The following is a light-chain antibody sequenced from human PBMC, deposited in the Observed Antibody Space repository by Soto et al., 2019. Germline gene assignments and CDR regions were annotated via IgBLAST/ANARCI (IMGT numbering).Light chain of an antibody. CDR2: GTS. V-gene: IGKV3-20*01. CDR1: HTSSSSY. J-gene: IGKJ1*01. Sequence: DIELTQSPGTLSLSPGERATLSCRASHTSSSSYLAWYQQKPGQAPRLLMYGTSIRTTGIPAMFSGSGSGTEFTITTTRLEPADVAVSYCQQYVSSSPRTFGQGTKVEIK. CDR3: QQYVSSSPRT.